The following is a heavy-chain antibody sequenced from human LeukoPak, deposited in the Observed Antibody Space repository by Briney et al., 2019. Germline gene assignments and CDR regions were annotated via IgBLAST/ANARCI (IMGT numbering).Heavy chain of an antibody. CDR2: ISDSGSAI. V-gene: IGHV3-48*04. Sequence: PGGSLRLSCAASGFTFSSYSMTWVRQAPGKGLEWVSYISDSGSAISYADSVKGRFTISRDNAKNSLYLQMNSLRAEDTAVYYCARVSGRLNWFDPWGQGTLVTVSS. CDR1: GFTFSSYS. J-gene: IGHJ5*02. D-gene: IGHD3-10*01. CDR3: ARVSGRLNWFDP.